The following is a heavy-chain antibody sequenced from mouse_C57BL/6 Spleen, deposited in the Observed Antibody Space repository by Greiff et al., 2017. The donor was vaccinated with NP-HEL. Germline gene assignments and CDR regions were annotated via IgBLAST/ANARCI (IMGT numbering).Heavy chain of an antibody. CDR2: ISSGGSYT. V-gene: IGHV5-6*01. CDR1: GFTFSSYG. J-gene: IGHJ4*01. D-gene: IGHD1-1*01. CDR3: ARHDTTVVATDYYAMDY. Sequence: EVQRVESGGDLVKPGGSLKLSCAASGFTFSSYGMSWVRQTPDKRLEWVATISSGGSYTYYPDSVKGRFTISRDNAKNTLYLQMSSLKSEDTAMYYCARHDTTVVATDYYAMDYWGQGTSVTVSS.